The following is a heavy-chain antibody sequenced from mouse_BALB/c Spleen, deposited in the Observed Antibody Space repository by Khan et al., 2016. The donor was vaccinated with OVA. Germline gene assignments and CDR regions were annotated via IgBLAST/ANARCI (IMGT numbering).Heavy chain of an antibody. Sequence: VQLQQSGTELVKPGASVKLSCTASGFNIKDTYMHWVKQRPEQGLEWIGRIDPANTNTKYDPKFQDKATITADTSSNTAYLQLSSLTSEDTGVYYCSRNDGYDVDYWGQGTTLTVSS. CDR2: IDPANTNT. CDR1: GFNIKDTY. D-gene: IGHD2-2*01. CDR3: SRNDGYDVDY. J-gene: IGHJ2*01. V-gene: IGHV14-3*02.